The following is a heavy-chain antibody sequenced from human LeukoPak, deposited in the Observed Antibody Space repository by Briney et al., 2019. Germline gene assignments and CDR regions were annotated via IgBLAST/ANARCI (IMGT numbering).Heavy chain of an antibody. D-gene: IGHD2-15*01. CDR2: LSGSGGST. CDR3: AKGGPNCSGGSCYYYYMDV. Sequence: GGSLRLSCAASGFTFSSYAMSWVRQAPGKGLEWVSALSGSGGSTYYADSVKGRFTISRDNSKNTLYLQMNSLRAEDTAVYYCAKGGPNCSGGSCYYYYMDVWGKGTTVTVSS. CDR1: GFTFSSYA. J-gene: IGHJ6*03. V-gene: IGHV3-23*01.